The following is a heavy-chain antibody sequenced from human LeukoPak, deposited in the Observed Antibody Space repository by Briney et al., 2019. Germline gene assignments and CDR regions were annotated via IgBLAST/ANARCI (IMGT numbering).Heavy chain of an antibody. Sequence: GGSLRLSCAASGFTFSSYGMHWVRQAPGKGLKWVAFIRYDGSNKYYADSVKGRFTISRDNSKNTLYLQMNSLRAEDTAVYYCAKTLKYDFWSGSYFQHWGQGTLVTVSS. D-gene: IGHD3-3*01. CDR2: IRYDGSNK. CDR3: AKTLKYDFWSGSYFQH. CDR1: GFTFSSYG. V-gene: IGHV3-30*02. J-gene: IGHJ1*01.